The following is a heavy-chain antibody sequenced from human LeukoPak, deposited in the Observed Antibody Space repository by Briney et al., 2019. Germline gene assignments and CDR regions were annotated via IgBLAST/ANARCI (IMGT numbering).Heavy chain of an antibody. D-gene: IGHD6-13*01. CDR1: GYTFTGYY. V-gene: IGHV1-2*04. Sequence: ASVKVSCKASGYTFTGYYMHWVRQAPGQGLEWMGWINPNSGGTNYAQKFQGWVTMTRDTSISTAYMELSRLRSDDTAVYYCARTHLAAAGPDAFDIWGQGTMVTVSS. CDR2: INPNSGGT. CDR3: ARTHLAAAGPDAFDI. J-gene: IGHJ3*02.